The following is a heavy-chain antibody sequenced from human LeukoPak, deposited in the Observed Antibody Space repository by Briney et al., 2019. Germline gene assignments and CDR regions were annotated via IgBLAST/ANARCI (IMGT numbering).Heavy chain of an antibody. V-gene: IGHV1-46*01. CDR2: INPSGGTT. CDR3: ARVRVRGLRTNAFDI. D-gene: IGHD3-10*01. Sequence: ASVKVSCTASGYTFTTYYMHWVRQAPGQGLEWMGIINPSGGTTGYAQKFQGRLTMTRDTSTTTVYMELSRLRSEDTAVYYCARVRVRGLRTNAFDIWGQGTMVTVSS. J-gene: IGHJ3*02. CDR1: GYTFTTYY.